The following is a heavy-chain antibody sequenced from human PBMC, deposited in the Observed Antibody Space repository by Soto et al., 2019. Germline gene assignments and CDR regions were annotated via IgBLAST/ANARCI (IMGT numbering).Heavy chain of an antibody. CDR1: GGSISSAF. V-gene: IGHV4-59*01. CDR2: IYSSGIT. CDR3: ARDSRVFDH. J-gene: IGHJ4*02. Sequence: SETLSLTCTVSGGSISSAFWSWIRQAPGKRLEWIGFIYSSGITNFNPSLKSRVTMSMDTSKNQVSLKLTSVTAADTAVYYCARDSRVFDHWGQGILVTVS.